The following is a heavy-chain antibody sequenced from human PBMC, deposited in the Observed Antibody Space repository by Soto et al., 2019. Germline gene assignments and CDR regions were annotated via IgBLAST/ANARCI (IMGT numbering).Heavy chain of an antibody. D-gene: IGHD3-16*02. Sequence: ASVKVSCKASGYTFTSYGISWVRQSPGQGLEWMGWISAYNGNTNYAQKLQGRVTMTTDTSTSTAYMELRSLRSDDTAVYYCAREAPLDDYIWGSYRSLYYYYYMDVWGKGTTVTVSS. J-gene: IGHJ6*03. CDR1: GYTFTSYG. CDR2: ISAYNGNT. CDR3: AREAPLDDYIWGSYRSLYYYYYMDV. V-gene: IGHV1-18*01.